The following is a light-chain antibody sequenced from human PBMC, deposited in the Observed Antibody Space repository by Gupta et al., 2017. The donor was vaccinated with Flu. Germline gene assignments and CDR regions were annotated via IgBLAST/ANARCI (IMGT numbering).Light chain of an antibody. Sequence: QSALTQPPSASGSPGQSITISCTVTSSDVGGYNFVSWYQQHPGKAPKLLIYEVSKRPSGVPDRFSGSKSGNTASLTVSGLQAEDEADYYCSSYADSDTYVFGTGTKVSVL. J-gene: IGLJ1*01. CDR3: SSYADSDTYV. CDR2: EVS. CDR1: SSDVGGYNF. V-gene: IGLV2-8*01.